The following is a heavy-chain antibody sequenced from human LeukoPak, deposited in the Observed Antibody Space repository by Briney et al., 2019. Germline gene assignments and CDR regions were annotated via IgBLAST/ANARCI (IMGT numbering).Heavy chain of an antibody. CDR2: IVSRTDGGAI. J-gene: IGHJ3*02. D-gene: IGHD3-10*01. V-gene: IGHV3-15*07. CDR3: AASLTGGAFDI. Sequence: PGGSLRLSCAVSSFLFNNAWMIWVRQAPGVGLEWVGRIVSRTDGGAIDYAAPVKGRFTISGDDSKNTLYLQMDSLNAGDSAVYYCAASLTGGAFDIWGLGTMVTVSS. CDR1: SFLFNNAW.